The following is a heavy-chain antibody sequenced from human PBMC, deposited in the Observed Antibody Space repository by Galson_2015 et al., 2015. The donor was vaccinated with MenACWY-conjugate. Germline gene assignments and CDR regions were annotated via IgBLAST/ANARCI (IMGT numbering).Heavy chain of an antibody. V-gene: IGHV1-46*01. CDR3: ARDGTFDGSRKTCHSSDAFDV. CDR2: INPNGGIT. D-gene: IGHD2-15*01. CDR1: GYSVTSHY. Sequence: SVKVSCKASGYSVTSHYIHWVRQAPGQGLEWMGLINPNGGITIYAQKFQGRVTVARDTATSTVFLELSSLTSDDTAVYYCARDGTFDGSRKTCHSSDAFDVWGQGTMVTVSS. J-gene: IGHJ3*01.